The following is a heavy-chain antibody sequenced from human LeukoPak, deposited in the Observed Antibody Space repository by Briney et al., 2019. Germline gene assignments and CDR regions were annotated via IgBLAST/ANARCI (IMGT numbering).Heavy chain of an antibody. CDR2: IYSGGVT. D-gene: IGHD1-7*01. J-gene: IGHJ4*02. Sequence: GGSLRLSCVASGFTVSSNYMSWVRQAPGKGLEWLSVIYSGGVTYYADSVKGRFTISRDNSKNTLFLQMNNLRVEDMAVLYCAKDWNWAIDYWGQGTLVTVSS. CDR1: GFTVSSNY. CDR3: AKDWNWAIDY. V-gene: IGHV3-66*01.